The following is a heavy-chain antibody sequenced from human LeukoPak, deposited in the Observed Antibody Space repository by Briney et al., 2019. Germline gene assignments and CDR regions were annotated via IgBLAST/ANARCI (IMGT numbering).Heavy chain of an antibody. J-gene: IGHJ6*02. D-gene: IGHD6-19*01. CDR1: GYTFTGYY. CDR3: ARDRPIAVAGDYYSYSGMDV. CDR2: INPNSGGT. V-gene: IGHV1-2*02. Sequence: GASVKVSCKASGYTFTGYYMHWVRQAPGQGLDWMGWINPNSGGTNYAQKFQGRVTMTRDTSISTAYMELSRLRSDDTAVYYCARDRPIAVAGDYYSYSGMDVWGQGTTVTVSS.